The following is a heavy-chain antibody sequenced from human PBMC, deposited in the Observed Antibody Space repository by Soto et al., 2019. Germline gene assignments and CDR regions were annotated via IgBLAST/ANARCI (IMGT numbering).Heavy chain of an antibody. CDR3: ARVFTLIPNWFAP. Sequence: SETLSLTCTVSGGSISRGDYYWSWIRQPPGKGLEWIGYIYYSGSTYYNPSLKSRVTISVDTSKNQFSLKLTSVTAADTAVYYCARVFTLIPNWFAPWGQGTLVTV. D-gene: IGHD3-22*01. CDR1: GGSISRGDYY. J-gene: IGHJ5*02. V-gene: IGHV4-30-4*01. CDR2: IYYSGST.